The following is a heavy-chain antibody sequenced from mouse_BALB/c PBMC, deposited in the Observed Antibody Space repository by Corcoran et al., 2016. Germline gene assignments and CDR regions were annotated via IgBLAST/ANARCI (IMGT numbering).Heavy chain of an antibody. CDR3: AREVPGGNPFDY. J-gene: IGHJ2*01. CDR1: GYTFTSYV. V-gene: IGHV1S136*01. Sequence: EVQLQQSGPELVKPGASVKMSCKASGYTFTSYVLHWVKQKPGHGLEWIGYIYPYNDDVRYNEKFRGKATLTSDKSSSTAYMGLSSLFSEDSAVYYCAREVPGGNPFDYWGQGTTLTVSS. CDR2: IYPYNDDV. D-gene: IGHD2-1*01.